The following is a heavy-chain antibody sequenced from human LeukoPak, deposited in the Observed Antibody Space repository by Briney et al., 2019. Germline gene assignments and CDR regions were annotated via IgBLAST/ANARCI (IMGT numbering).Heavy chain of an antibody. Sequence: PGGSLRLSCAASGFTFNHAWMSWVRQAPGRGLEWVGRIKSKTDRATTDYAAPVKGRFTISRDDSKNTLYLQMNSLKTEDTAVYYCTTVGSSRYYYYFDYWGQGSLVTVSS. J-gene: IGHJ4*02. CDR3: TTVGSSRYYYYFDY. CDR2: IKSKTDRATT. D-gene: IGHD3-22*01. CDR1: GFTFNHAW. V-gene: IGHV3-15*01.